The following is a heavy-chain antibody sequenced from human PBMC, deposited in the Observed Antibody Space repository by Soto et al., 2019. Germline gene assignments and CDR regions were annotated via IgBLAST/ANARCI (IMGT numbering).Heavy chain of an antibody. V-gene: IGHV4-59*01. Sequence: SETLSLTCTVSGGSISSYYWSWIRQPPGKGLEWIGYIYYSGSTNYNPSLRSRVTISVDTSKNQFSLKLSSVTAADTAVYYCARAVVPAQVTYYGMDAWGQGTTVTVSS. CDR2: IYYSGST. J-gene: IGHJ6*02. CDR3: ARAVVPAQVTYYGMDA. D-gene: IGHD2-2*01. CDR1: GGSISSYY.